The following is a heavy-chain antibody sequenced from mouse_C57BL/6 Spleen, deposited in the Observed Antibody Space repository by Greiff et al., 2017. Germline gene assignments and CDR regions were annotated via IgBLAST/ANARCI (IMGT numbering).Heavy chain of an antibody. CDR3: ARSGSFAY. CDR1: GYSFTDYN. D-gene: IGHD1-1*01. Sequence: VQLLQSGPELVKPGASVKISCKASGYSFTDYNMNWVKQSNGKSLEWIGVINPNYGTTSYNQKFKGKATLTVDQSTSTAYMQRNSSTSDDTAVYYCARSGSFAYWGQGTLVTVSA. CDR2: INPNYGTT. J-gene: IGHJ3*01. V-gene: IGHV1-39*01.